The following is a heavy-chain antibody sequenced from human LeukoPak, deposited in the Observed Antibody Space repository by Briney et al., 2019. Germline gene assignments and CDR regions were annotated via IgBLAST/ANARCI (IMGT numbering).Heavy chain of an antibody. CDR2: IYHSGST. CDR1: GGSISSGGYY. Sequence: SETLSLTCTVSGGSISSGGYYWSWIRQPPGRGLEWIGYIYHSGSTYYNPSLKSRVTISVDRSKNQFSLKLSSVTAADTAVYYCARGNFIYDAFDIWGQGTMVTVSS. D-gene: IGHD1-7*01. V-gene: IGHV4-30-2*01. J-gene: IGHJ3*02. CDR3: ARGNFIYDAFDI.